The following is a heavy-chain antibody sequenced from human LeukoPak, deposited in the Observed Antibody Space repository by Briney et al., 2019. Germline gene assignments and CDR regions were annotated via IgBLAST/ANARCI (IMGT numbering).Heavy chain of an antibody. V-gene: IGHV3-30-3*01. CDR1: GFTFSSYA. Sequence: GRSLRLSCAASGFTFSSYAMHWVRQAPGKGLEWVAVISYDGSNNYYADSVKGRFTISRDNSKNTLYLQMNSLRAEDTAVYYCARDVWELQAPDYWGQGTLVTVSS. D-gene: IGHD1-26*01. CDR2: ISYDGSNN. J-gene: IGHJ4*02. CDR3: ARDVWELQAPDY.